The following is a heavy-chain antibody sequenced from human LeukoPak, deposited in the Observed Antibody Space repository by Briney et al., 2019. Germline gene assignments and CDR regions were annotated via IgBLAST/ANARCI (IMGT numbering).Heavy chain of an antibody. V-gene: IGHV4-39*01. Sequence: SETLSLTCTVSGGSISSSSYYWGWIRQPPGKGLEWIGSIYYSGSTYYNPSLKSRVTISVDTSKNQFSLKLSSVTAADTAVYYCARGERGRGIAAAGTVDYWGQGTLVTVSS. CDR1: GGSISSSSYY. J-gene: IGHJ4*02. CDR3: ARGERGRGIAAAGTVDY. D-gene: IGHD6-13*01. CDR2: IYYSGST.